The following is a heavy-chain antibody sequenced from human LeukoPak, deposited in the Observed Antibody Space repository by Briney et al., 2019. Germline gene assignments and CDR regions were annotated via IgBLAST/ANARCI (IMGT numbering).Heavy chain of an antibody. CDR1: GFTFSDYY. Sequence: GGSLRLSCAASGFTFSDYYMSWIRQAPGKGLEWVSYISSSGSTIYYADSVKGRFTISRDNAKNSLYLQMNSLRAEDTAVYYCAKWPRYYYDSSGGDFDYWGQGTLVTVSS. J-gene: IGHJ4*02. CDR3: AKWPRYYYDSSGGDFDY. D-gene: IGHD3-22*01. V-gene: IGHV3-11*01. CDR2: ISSSGSTI.